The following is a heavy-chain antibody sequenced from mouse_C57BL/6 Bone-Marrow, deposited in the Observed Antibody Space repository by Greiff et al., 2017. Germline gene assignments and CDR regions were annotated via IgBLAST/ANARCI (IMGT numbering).Heavy chain of an antibody. CDR3: ARSTVVATPYAMDY. Sequence: QVHVKQPGAELVRPGSSVKLSCKASGYTFTSYWMDWVKQRPGQGLEWIGNIYPSDSETHYNQKFKDKATLTVDKSSSTAYMQLSSLTSEDSAVYYCARSTVVATPYAMDYWGQGTSVTVSS. J-gene: IGHJ4*01. CDR1: GYTFTSYW. CDR2: IYPSDSET. D-gene: IGHD1-1*01. V-gene: IGHV1-61*01.